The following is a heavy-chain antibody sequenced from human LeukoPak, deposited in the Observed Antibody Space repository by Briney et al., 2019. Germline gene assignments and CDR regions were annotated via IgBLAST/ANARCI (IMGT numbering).Heavy chain of an antibody. V-gene: IGHV4-31*03. D-gene: IGHD6-13*01. CDR2: IYYSGST. CDR3: ARGDSSSWYVGYWFDP. J-gene: IGHJ5*02. Sequence: PSETLSLTCTVSGGSISSGGYYWSWIRQHPGKGIEWIGYIYYSGSTYYNPSLKSRVTISVDTSKNQFSLKLSSVTAADTAVYYCARGDSSSWYVGYWFDPWGQGTLVTVSS. CDR1: GGSISSGGYY.